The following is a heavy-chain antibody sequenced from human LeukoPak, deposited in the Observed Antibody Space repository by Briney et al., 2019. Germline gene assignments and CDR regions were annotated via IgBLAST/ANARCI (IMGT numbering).Heavy chain of an antibody. CDR3: ATETIGRHYDY. J-gene: IGHJ4*02. CDR1: GFTFSSCG. D-gene: IGHD1-14*01. Sequence: GGSLRLSCAASGFTFSSCGFNWVRQAPGKGLEWVSSIGPTGTDRYYADSVRGRFTISRDNAKTSMYLQMDSLRDEDTAVYYCATETIGRHYDYWGQGTLLTVSS. V-gene: IGHV3-21*01. CDR2: IGPTGTDR.